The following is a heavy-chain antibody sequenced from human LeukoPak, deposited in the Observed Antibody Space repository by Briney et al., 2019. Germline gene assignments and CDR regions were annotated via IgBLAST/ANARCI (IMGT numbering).Heavy chain of an antibody. CDR2: INTDGSST. D-gene: IGHD5-24*01. Sequence: GGSLRLSCAASGFTLSDHYIDWVRQAPGKGLVWVSRINTDGSSTSYADSVKGRFTISRDNDKNTLYLQMNSLRAEDTAVYYCARTRDGYNSFDYWGQGTLVTVSS. CDR1: GFTLSDHY. V-gene: IGHV3-74*01. CDR3: ARTRDGYNSFDY. J-gene: IGHJ4*02.